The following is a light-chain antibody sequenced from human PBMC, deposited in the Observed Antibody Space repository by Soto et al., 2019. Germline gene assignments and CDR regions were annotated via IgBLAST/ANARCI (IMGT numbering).Light chain of an antibody. CDR2: AAS. CDR3: QQSYSTPPLT. V-gene: IGKV1-39*01. J-gene: IGKJ1*01. CDR1: QSISSY. Sequence: DIQMTQSPSSLSASVGDRVTITCRASQSISSYLNWYQQKPGKAPNLLIYAASSLQSGVPSRVSGSGSRTDFTLTISSLQPEALATYYCQQSYSTPPLTFGQGTKVAIK.